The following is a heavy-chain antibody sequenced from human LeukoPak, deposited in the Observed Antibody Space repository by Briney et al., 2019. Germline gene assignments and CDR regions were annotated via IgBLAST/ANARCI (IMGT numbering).Heavy chain of an antibody. Sequence: GGSLRLSCAASGFTFSSYAMNWVRQAPGKGLEWVANINQNGGEKYYVDSVKGRFTISRDNGKNSLYLQMNSLRAEDTAVYYCARYRHLGYWGQGTLVTVSS. CDR2: INQNGGEK. V-gene: IGHV3-7*01. CDR1: GFTFSSYA. J-gene: IGHJ4*02. CDR3: ARYRHLGY.